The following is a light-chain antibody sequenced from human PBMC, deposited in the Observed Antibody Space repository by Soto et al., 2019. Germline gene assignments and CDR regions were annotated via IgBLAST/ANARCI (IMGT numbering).Light chain of an antibody. CDR1: QSVGSN. V-gene: IGKV3-15*01. J-gene: IGKJ4*01. Sequence: EIVMTQSPATLSVSPGERATLSCRASQSVGSNLAWYQQKPGQAPRLLIYGASTRATGIPARFSGGGSGTEFTLTISSLQSEDFAVYYCQQYGDSPPVTFGGGTKVDIK. CDR3: QQYGDSPPVT. CDR2: GAS.